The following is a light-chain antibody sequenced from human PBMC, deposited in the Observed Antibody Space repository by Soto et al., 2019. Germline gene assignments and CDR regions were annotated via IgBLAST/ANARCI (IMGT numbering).Light chain of an antibody. J-gene: IGLJ1*01. CDR3: NTYSGSSNFVV. V-gene: IGLV2-8*01. CDR2: EVN. CDR1: SSDVGAYDD. Sequence: QSALTQPPSASGSPGQSVTISCTGTSSDVGAYDDVSWYQQHPGKAPPLSIYEVNQRPSGVPDRLSGSKSGNTASLTVSGLQAEDEADYYCNTYSGSSNFVVLGTGTKVTVI.